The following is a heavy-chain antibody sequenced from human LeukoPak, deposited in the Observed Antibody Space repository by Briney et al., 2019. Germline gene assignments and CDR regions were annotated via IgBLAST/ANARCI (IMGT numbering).Heavy chain of an antibody. Sequence: GGSLRLSCAASGFTFSSYGMHWVRQAPGKGLEWVAAISYDGSNKYYADSVKGRFTISRDNSKNTLYLQMNSLRAEDTAVYYCAKGVGAFDIWGQGTMVTVSS. CDR1: GFTFSSYG. CDR3: AKGVGAFDI. D-gene: IGHD3-3*01. V-gene: IGHV3-30*18. J-gene: IGHJ3*02. CDR2: ISYDGSNK.